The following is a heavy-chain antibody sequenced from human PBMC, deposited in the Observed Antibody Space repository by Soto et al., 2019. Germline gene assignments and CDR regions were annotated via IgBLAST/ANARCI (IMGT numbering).Heavy chain of an antibody. Sequence: PGESLKISCKGSGYSFTSYWIGWVRQMPGKGLEWMGIIYPGDSDTRYSPSFQGQVTISADKSISTAYLQWSSLKASDTAMYYCARFNSAAGSPRYYYYMDVWGKGTTVNVSS. CDR2: IYPGDSDT. J-gene: IGHJ6*03. CDR3: ARFNSAAGSPRYYYYMDV. CDR1: GYSFTSYW. V-gene: IGHV5-51*01. D-gene: IGHD6-13*01.